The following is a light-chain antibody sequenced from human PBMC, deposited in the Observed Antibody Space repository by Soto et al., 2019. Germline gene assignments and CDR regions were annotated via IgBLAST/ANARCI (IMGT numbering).Light chain of an antibody. Sequence: IVLTKSPSTLSLSPGERATLSCKASQSVSSYYLAWYQQKPGQAPRLLIYAASSRAAGIPDRFSGGGSGTDFTLTIIRLEPEDFAVYYCQQCGSSPWTFGQGTKVDIK. CDR2: AAS. CDR3: QQCGSSPWT. CDR1: QSVSSYY. J-gene: IGKJ1*01. V-gene: IGKV3-20*01.